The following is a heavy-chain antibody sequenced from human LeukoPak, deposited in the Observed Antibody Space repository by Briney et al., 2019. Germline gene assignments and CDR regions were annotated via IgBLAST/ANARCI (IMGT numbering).Heavy chain of an antibody. CDR3: ARFNVLLWFGELYGMDV. CDR1: GYTFTGYG. D-gene: IGHD3-10*01. CDR2: ISAYNGNT. J-gene: IGHJ6*02. V-gene: IGHV1-18*01. Sequence: GASVTVSCKASGYTFTGYGISWVRQAPGQGLEWMGWISAYNGNTNYAQKLQGRVAMTTDTSTSTAYMELRSLRSDDTAVYYCARFNVLLWFGELYGMDVWGQGTTVTVSS.